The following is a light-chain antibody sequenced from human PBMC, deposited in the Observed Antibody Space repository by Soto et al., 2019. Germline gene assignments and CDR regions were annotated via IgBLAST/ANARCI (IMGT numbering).Light chain of an antibody. CDR1: QSVSSY. CDR2: DAS. Sequence: EIVLTQSPATLSLSPGERATLSCRASQSVSSYLACYQQKPGQAPRLLIYDASNRATGIPARFSGSGSGTDFTLTISSLEPEDFAVYYCQQRSNWPPWFTFGPGTKVDIK. CDR3: QQRSNWPPWFT. J-gene: IGKJ3*01. V-gene: IGKV3-11*01.